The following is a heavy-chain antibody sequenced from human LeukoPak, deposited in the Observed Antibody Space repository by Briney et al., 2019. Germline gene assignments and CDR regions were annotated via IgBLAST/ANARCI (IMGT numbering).Heavy chain of an antibody. D-gene: IGHD1-7*01. CDR1: GFTFSSYW. J-gene: IGHJ5*02. CDR2: IKQDGSEK. V-gene: IGHV3-7*01. CDR3: ARDRGGTPSNWLDP. Sequence: GGSLRLSCAASGFTFSSYWMSWVRQAPGKGLEWVANIKQDGSEKYYVDSVKGRFTISRDSAKNSLYLQMNSLRAEDTAVYYCARDRGGTPSNWLDPWGQGTLVTVSS.